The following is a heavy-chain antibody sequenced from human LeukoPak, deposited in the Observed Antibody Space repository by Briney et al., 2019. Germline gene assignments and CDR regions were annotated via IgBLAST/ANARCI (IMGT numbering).Heavy chain of an antibody. CDR2: ISAYNGNT. Sequence: ASVKVSCKASGYTFTNYGISWVRQAPGQGLEWMGWISAYNGNTNYAQKLQGRVTMTTDTSTSTAYMELRSLRSDDTAVYYCARRPNYYYYYYMDVWGKGTTVTISS. CDR3: ARRPNYYYYYYMDV. V-gene: IGHV1-18*01. J-gene: IGHJ6*03. CDR1: GYTFTNYG.